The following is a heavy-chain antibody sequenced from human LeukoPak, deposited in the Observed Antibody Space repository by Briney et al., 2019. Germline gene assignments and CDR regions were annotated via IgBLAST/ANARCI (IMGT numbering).Heavy chain of an antibody. CDR2: ISAYNGYT. V-gene: IGHV1-18*01. D-gene: IGHD2/OR15-2a*01. CDR3: ARRNRYPAGVYNYYYYIDV. Sequence: ASVKVSCKASGYSFPSYGISWVRQAPGQGLEWMGWISAYNGYTNYAQKLQGRVTMTTDTSTNTVYMELRSLRSDDTAVYYCARRNRYPAGVYNYYYYIDVWDKGTTVTISS. J-gene: IGHJ6*03. CDR1: GYSFPSYG.